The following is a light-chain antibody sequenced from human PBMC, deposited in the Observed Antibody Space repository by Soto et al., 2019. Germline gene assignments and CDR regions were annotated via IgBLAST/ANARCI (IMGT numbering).Light chain of an antibody. CDR2: GAS. CDR3: QQFGSTPFT. Sequence: EIVVTQSPGTLSLSPGERATLSCRASQSVSSNYLAWYQQKPGQAPRLLIYGASSRASDIPDRFSGSGSGTDFTLIISRLAPEDSAMYYCQQFGSTPFTFGPGTIVDVK. CDR1: QSVSSNY. J-gene: IGKJ3*01. V-gene: IGKV3-20*01.